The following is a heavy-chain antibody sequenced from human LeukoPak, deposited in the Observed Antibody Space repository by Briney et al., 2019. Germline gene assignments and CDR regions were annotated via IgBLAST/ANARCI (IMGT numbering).Heavy chain of an antibody. CDR1: GGSFSGYY. J-gene: IGHJ5*02. D-gene: IGHD6-13*01. CDR3: ARGYSSSWYPNWFDP. CDR2: INHSGST. Sequence: SETLSLTCDVYGGSFSGYYWSWIRQPPEKGLEWIGEINHSGSTNYNPSLKSRVTISVDTSKNQFSLKLSSVTAADTAVYYCARGYSSSWYPNWFDPWGQGTLVTVSS. V-gene: IGHV4-34*01.